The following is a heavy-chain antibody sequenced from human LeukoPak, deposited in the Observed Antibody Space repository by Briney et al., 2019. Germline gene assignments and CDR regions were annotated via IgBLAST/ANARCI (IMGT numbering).Heavy chain of an antibody. V-gene: IGHV1-69*13. Sequence: SVKVSCKASGGTFSSYAISWVRQAPGQGLEWMGGIIPIFGTANYAQKFQGRVTITADESTGTAYMELSSLRSEDTAVYYCARCRGSGSYNYFDYWGQGTLVTVSS. CDR1: GGTFSSYA. J-gene: IGHJ4*02. D-gene: IGHD3-10*01. CDR2: IIPIFGTA. CDR3: ARCRGSGSYNYFDY.